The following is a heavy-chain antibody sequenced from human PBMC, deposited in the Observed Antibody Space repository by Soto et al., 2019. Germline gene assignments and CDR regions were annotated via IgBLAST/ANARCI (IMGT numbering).Heavy chain of an antibody. CDR3: ARAERPAPEARLTTFYYYGLDV. CDR2: IIPIFATA. D-gene: IGHD4-4*01. V-gene: IGHV1-69*01. Sequence: QVQLVQSGAEVKKPGSSVKVSCKASGGTFSRYAISWVRQAPGQGLEWTGGIIPIFATANYAQNFQGRVTITADESTNTAYMELSTLRSEDTAVYYCARAERPAPEARLTTFYYYGLDVWGQGTTVTVSS. J-gene: IGHJ6*02. CDR1: GGTFSRYA.